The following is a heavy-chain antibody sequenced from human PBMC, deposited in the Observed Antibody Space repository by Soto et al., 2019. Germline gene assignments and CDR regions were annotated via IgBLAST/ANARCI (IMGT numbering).Heavy chain of an antibody. CDR1: GFTFSSYS. Sequence: GGSLRLSCAASGFTFSSYSMNWVRQAPGKGLEWVSSISSSSSYIYYADSVKGRFTISRDNAKNSLYLQMNSLRAEDTAVYYCARNYDISFREVDYWGQGTLVTVSS. J-gene: IGHJ4*02. CDR2: ISSSSSYI. CDR3: ARNYDISFREVDY. V-gene: IGHV3-21*01. D-gene: IGHD3-9*01.